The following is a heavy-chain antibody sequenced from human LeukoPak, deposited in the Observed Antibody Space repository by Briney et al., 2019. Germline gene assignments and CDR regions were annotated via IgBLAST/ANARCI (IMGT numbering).Heavy chain of an antibody. CDR2: INPNSGGT. CDR1: GYTFTGYY. V-gene: IGHV1-2*02. CDR3: ARGPIVVVTAIPGAFDI. Sequence: ASVKVSCKASGYTFTGYYMHWVRQAPGQGLEWMGWINPNSGGTNYAQKFQGRVTMTRDTSISTAYMELSRLRSDDTSVYYCARGPIVVVTAIPGAFDIWGQGTMVTVSS. J-gene: IGHJ3*02. D-gene: IGHD2-21*02.